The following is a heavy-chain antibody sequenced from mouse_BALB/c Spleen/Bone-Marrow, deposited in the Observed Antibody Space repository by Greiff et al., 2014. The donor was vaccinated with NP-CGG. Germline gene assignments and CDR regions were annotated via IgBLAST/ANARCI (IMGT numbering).Heavy chain of an antibody. CDR2: INPYNGGT. CDR1: GYSFTGYT. J-gene: IGHJ3*01. Sequence: DVKLQESGPELVKPGASMKISCKASGYSFTGYTMNWVKQSHGKNLEWIGLINPYNGGTSYNQKFKGKATLTVDKSSSTAYMELLSLTSEDSAVYYCAREDYGSSYGFAYWGQGTLVTVSA. D-gene: IGHD1-1*01. V-gene: IGHV1-18*01. CDR3: AREDYGSSYGFAY.